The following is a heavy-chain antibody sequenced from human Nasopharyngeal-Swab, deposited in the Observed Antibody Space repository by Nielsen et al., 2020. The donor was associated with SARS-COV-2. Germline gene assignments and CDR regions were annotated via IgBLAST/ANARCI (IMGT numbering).Heavy chain of an antibody. J-gene: IGHJ6*02. V-gene: IGHV3-73*01. D-gene: IGHD2-15*01. CDR2: IRSKANSYAT. CDR3: ARGYCSGGSCPPGYYGMDV. Sequence: VRQMPGKGLEWVGRIRSKANSYATAYAASVKGRFTISRDDSKNTAYLQMNSLKTEDTAVYYCARGYCSGGSCPPGYYGMDVWGQGTTVTVSS.